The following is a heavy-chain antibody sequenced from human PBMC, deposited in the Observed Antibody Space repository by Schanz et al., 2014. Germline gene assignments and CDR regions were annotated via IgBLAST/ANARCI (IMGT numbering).Heavy chain of an antibody. Sequence: EVQLLESGGGLVQPGGSLRLSCTASGFTFSSYSMNWVRQAPGRGLEWVSAMNESHSTIYYADSVRGRFTISRDNAENTLFLQMNSLRAEDTAVYYCARKVVATIGGYYDNWGQGTLVIVSS. D-gene: IGHD5-12*01. CDR1: GFTFSSYS. V-gene: IGHV3-23*01. CDR3: ARKVVATIGGYYDN. J-gene: IGHJ4*02. CDR2: MNESHSTI.